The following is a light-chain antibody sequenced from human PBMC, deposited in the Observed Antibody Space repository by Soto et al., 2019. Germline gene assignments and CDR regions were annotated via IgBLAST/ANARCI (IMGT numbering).Light chain of an antibody. CDR3: QQSYSTPLT. CDR2: AAS. CDR1: QSISSY. J-gene: IGKJ4*01. Sequence: DIQMTQSPSSLSASVRDRVTITCRASQSISSYLNWYQQKPGKAPKLLIYAASSLQSGVPSRFSGSGSGTDLTLTISSLQPEDFATYYCQQSYSTPLTFGGGTKVDIK. V-gene: IGKV1-39*01.